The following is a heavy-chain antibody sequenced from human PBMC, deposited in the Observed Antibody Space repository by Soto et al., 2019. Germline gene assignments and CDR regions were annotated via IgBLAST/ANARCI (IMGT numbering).Heavy chain of an antibody. CDR2: VSAYNGNT. V-gene: IGHV1-18*01. CDR1: GYTFTSYG. D-gene: IGHD3-3*01. CDR3: ARDGGYYDFWSGYYTPVFDY. J-gene: IGHJ4*02. Sequence: ASVKVSCKASGYTFTSYGISWVRQAPGQGLEWMGWVSAYNGNTNYAQKLQGRVTMTTDTSTSTAYMELRSLRSDDTAVYYCARDGGYYDFWSGYYTPVFDYWGQGTLVTVSS.